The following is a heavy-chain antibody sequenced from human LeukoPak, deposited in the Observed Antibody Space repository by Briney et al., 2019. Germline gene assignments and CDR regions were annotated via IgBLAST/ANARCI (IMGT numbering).Heavy chain of an antibody. J-gene: IGHJ3*02. CDR2: IKQDGSEK. D-gene: IGHD3-22*01. CDR1: GFTFSSYW. CDR3: ARDRSVLLTMIVVVRDAFDI. V-gene: IGHV3-7*01. Sequence: GGSLRLSCAASGFTFSSYWMSWVRQAPGKGLEWVANIKQDGSEKYYVDSVRGRFTISRDNAKNSLYLQMNSLRAEDTAVYYCARDRSVLLTMIVVVRDAFDIWGQGTMVTVSS.